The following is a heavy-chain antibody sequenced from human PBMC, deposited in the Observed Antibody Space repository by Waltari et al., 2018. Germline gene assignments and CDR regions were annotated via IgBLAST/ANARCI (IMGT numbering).Heavy chain of an antibody. D-gene: IGHD2-2*01. J-gene: IGHJ3*01. CDR1: GGSISTYY. V-gene: IGHV4-59*01. Sequence: QVQLQESGPGLVKPSETLSLTCTVSGGSISTYYWSWNRQPPGKELEWIGYIYSSGSAYYSPSLKSRVTISVDTSKNQFSLKLNSVTAADTAVYYCARTLPAVPHAFDFWGHGTMVTVSS. CDR2: IYSSGSA. CDR3: ARTLPAVPHAFDF.